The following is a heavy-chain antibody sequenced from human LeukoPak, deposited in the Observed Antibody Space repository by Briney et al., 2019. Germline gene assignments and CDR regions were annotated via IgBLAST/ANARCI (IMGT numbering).Heavy chain of an antibody. V-gene: IGHV4-39*01. CDR2: IYSSGST. D-gene: IGHD2-15*01. CDR3: ASQAFSGYCSGGSCQVPYDY. Sequence: SETLSLTCTVSGGSIRSSTYYWGWIRQPPGKGLEWIGTIYSSGSTYYNPSLKSRVTISVDTSKNQFSLKLNSVTAADTAVYYCASQAFSGYCSGGSCQVPYDYWGQGTLVTVSS. CDR1: GGSIRSSTYY. J-gene: IGHJ4*02.